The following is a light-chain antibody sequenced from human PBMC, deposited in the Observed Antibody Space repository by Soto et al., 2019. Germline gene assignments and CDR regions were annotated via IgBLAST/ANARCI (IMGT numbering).Light chain of an antibody. V-gene: IGKV1-9*01. CDR2: SAS. Sequence: DXQXTQSXSXXSAXVGXTXXXTXXASXGMSTYLAWYQQKPGKVPKLLIRSASTLQSGVPPRFSGGGSGTEFTLTISTLQPDDSGIYYCQQLNGYQLAFGGGTNVEIK. J-gene: IGKJ4*01. CDR3: QQLNGYQLA. CDR1: XGMSTY.